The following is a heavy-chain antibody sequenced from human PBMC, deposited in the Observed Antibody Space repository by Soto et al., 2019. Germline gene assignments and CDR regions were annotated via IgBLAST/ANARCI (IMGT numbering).Heavy chain of an antibody. CDR2: ISAYNGNT. D-gene: IGHD3-22*01. V-gene: IGHV1-18*01. CDR1: GYTFTSYG. CDR3: ARDRPYYYDSSGYLFDY. Sequence: GASVKVSCKASGYTFTSYGISWVRQAPGQGLEWMGWISAYNGNTNYAQKLQGRVTMTTDTSTSTAYMELRNLRSDDTAVYYCARDRPYYYDSSGYLFDYWGQGTLVTVSS. J-gene: IGHJ4*02.